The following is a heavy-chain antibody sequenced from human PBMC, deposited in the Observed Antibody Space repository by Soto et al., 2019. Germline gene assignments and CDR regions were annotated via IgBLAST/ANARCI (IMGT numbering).Heavy chain of an antibody. J-gene: IGHJ6*02. CDR2: LYYSGST. Sequence: PWETLSLTCTVSGGSINSSYYWGWIRQPPGKGLEWIGTLYYSGSTHYNPSLMSRVTISANTSKNQFSLKLSSVTAADTALYYCARLVTIFGVVIRMDVWGQGTTVTVSS. CDR3: ARLVTIFGVVIRMDV. D-gene: IGHD3-3*01. V-gene: IGHV4-39*01. CDR1: GGSINSSYY.